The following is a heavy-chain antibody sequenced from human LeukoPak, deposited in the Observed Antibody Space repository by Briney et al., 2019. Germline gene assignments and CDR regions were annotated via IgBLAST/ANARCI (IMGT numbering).Heavy chain of an antibody. CDR3: ARDRGGYTYSHDY. J-gene: IGHJ4*02. CDR2: IYTSGST. D-gene: IGHD5-18*01. Sequence: SETLSLTCTVSGGSISSGSYYWSWIRQPAGTGLEWIGRIYTSGSTNYNPSLKSRVTISVDTSKNQFSLKLSSVTAADTAVYYCARDRGGYTYSHDYWGQGTLVTVSS. V-gene: IGHV4-61*02. CDR1: GGSISSGSYY.